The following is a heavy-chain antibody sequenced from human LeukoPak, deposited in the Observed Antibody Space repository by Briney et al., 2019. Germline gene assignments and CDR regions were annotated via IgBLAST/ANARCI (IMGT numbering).Heavy chain of an antibody. CDR1: GYTFTSHG. V-gene: IGHV1-18*01. CDR3: ARGASSYYDSSDYFDY. J-gene: IGHJ4*02. D-gene: IGHD3-22*01. Sequence: GASVKVSCKASGYTFTSHGISWVRQAPGQGPEWVGWITVYNGNTNYAQKLQGRVTMTTDTSASTAYMELRSLRSDDTAVYYCARGASSYYDSSDYFDYWGRGTLVTVSS. CDR2: ITVYNGNT.